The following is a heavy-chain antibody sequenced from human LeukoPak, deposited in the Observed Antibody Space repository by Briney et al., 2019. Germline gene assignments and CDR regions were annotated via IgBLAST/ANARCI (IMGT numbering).Heavy chain of an antibody. V-gene: IGHV4-30-4*01. CDR3: ARPYYYDSRIDP. CDR1: GGSISSGDYY. Sequence: PSETLSLTCTVSGGSISSGDYYWSWIRQPPGKGLEWIGYMYYSGSTYYNPSLKSRVTISLDTSKNQSSLKLNSVTAADTAVYYCARPYYYDSRIDPWGQGTLVTVSS. D-gene: IGHD3-22*01. CDR2: MYYSGST. J-gene: IGHJ5*02.